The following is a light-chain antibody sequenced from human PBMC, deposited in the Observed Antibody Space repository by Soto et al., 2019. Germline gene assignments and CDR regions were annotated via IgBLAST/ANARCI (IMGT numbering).Light chain of an antibody. CDR3: ATWDSSLSAVV. Sequence: QSVLTQPPSVSAAPGQTVTISCSGSSSNIGNNYVSWYQQLPGAAPKLVIYDNNTRPSGIPDRFSGSKSGTSATLGITGLQTGDEADYHCATWDSSLSAVVFGGGTKVTVL. CDR2: DNN. CDR1: SSNIGNNY. J-gene: IGLJ2*01. V-gene: IGLV1-51*01.